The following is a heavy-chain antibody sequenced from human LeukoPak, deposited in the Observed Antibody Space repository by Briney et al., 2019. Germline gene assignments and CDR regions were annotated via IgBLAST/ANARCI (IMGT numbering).Heavy chain of an antibody. CDR1: GFTFSSYG. CDR2: ISGSGGST. Sequence: GGSLRLSCAASGFTFSSYGMSWVRQAPGKGLEWVSAISGSGGSTYYADSVKGRFTISRDNSKNTLYLQMNSLRVEDTAVYYCARGEAPVSEFDPWGQGTLVTVSS. D-gene: IGHD3-16*01. J-gene: IGHJ5*02. V-gene: IGHV3-23*01. CDR3: ARGEAPVSEFDP.